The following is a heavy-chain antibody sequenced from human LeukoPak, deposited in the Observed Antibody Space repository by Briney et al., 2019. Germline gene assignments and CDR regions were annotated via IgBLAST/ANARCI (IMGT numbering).Heavy chain of an antibody. CDR3: AKRFRVGPPGNKDGY. J-gene: IGHJ4*02. CDR2: ISGSGGST. CDR1: GLTFSSYS. D-gene: IGHD1-14*01. Sequence: GGSLRLSCAASGLTFSSYSMNWVRQAPGKGLEWVSAISGSGGSTYYADSVKGRFTISRDNSKNTLYLQMNSLRAEDTAVYYCAKRFRVGPPGNKDGYWGQGTLVTVSS. V-gene: IGHV3-23*01.